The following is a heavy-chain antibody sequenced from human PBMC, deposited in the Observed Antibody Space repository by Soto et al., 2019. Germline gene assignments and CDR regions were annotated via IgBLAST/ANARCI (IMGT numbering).Heavy chain of an antibody. D-gene: IGHD2-15*01. J-gene: IGHJ6*02. Sequence: EVQLVESGGGLVQPGGSLRLSCAASGFDFSNSWIHWVRQGPGKGLVWVSHIHSDGSGTTYADSVKGRFTISRDNAKNTVYLQMNSLRAEDTAVYYCAKDTAYAMDVWGQGTTVTVSS. V-gene: IGHV3-74*01. CDR2: IHSDGSGT. CDR1: GFDFSNSW. CDR3: AKDTAYAMDV.